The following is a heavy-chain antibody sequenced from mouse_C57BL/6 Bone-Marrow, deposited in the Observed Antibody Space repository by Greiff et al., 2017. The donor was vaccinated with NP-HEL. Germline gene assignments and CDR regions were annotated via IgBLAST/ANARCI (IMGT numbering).Heavy chain of an antibody. J-gene: IGHJ4*01. CDR1: GFTFSDYG. D-gene: IGHD4-1*02. CDR2: ISNLAYSI. Sequence: EVKLVESGGGLVQPGGSLKLSCAASGFTFSDYGMAWVRQAPRTGPEWVAFISNLAYSIYYADTVTGRFTISRENAKNTLYLEMSRLRSEDTAMYYCARRPNWDCAMDYWGQGTSVTVSS. V-gene: IGHV5-15*01. CDR3: ARRPNWDCAMDY.